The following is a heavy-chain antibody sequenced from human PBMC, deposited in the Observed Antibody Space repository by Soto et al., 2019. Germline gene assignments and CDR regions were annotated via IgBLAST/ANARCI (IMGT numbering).Heavy chain of an antibody. CDR1: GFSLSTSAVG. Sequence: QITLKESGPTLVKPTQTLTLTCTFSGFSLSTSAVGVGWIRQPPGKPLEWLAFIYWDDDKRYSPSLKSSLTITKDTSKNQLALAMTNMDPVVTATYYCAQLVVAGLTYYFDCWGQGTLVTVSS. CDR2: IYWDDDK. CDR3: AQLVVAGLTYYFDC. D-gene: IGHD2-15*01. J-gene: IGHJ4*02. V-gene: IGHV2-5*02.